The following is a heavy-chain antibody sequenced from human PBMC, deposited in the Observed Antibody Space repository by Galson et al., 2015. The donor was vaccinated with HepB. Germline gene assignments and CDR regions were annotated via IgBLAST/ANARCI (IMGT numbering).Heavy chain of an antibody. J-gene: IGHJ6*02. V-gene: IGHV3-15*01. CDR1: GFTFSNAW. Sequence: SLRPSCAASGFTFSNAWMSWVRQAPGKGLEWVGRIKSKTDGGTTDYAAPVKGRFTISRDDSKNTLYLQMNSLKTEDTAVYYCTTDDPRHYYYYGMDVWGQGTTVTVSS. CDR3: TTDDPRHYYYYGMDV. CDR2: IKSKTDGGTT.